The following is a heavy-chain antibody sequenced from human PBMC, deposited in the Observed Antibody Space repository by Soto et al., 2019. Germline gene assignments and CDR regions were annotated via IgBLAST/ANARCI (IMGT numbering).Heavy chain of an antibody. CDR1: GGSISSNY. Sequence: ETLSLTCTVSGGSISSNYWTWIRQPPGKGLEWIGYVYNSGSTNYNPSLKSRVTISEDTSKSQFSLKVNSMTAADTAVYYCARYRREAVAGYTLDNWGQGSLVTVSS. CDR3: ARYRREAVAGYTLDN. CDR2: VYNSGST. V-gene: IGHV4-59*01. J-gene: IGHJ4*02. D-gene: IGHD6-13*01.